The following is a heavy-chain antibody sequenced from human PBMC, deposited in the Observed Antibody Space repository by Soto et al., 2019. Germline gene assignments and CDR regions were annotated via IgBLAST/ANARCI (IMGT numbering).Heavy chain of an antibody. Sequence: GGSLRLSCAASGFTFSSYGMHWVRQAPGKGLEWVAVIWYDGSNKYYADSVKGRFTISRDNSKNTLYLQMNSLRAEDTAVYYCARGIWEMATIRPENYWGQGTPVTVSS. CDR3: ARGIWEMATIRPENY. J-gene: IGHJ4*02. V-gene: IGHV3-33*01. CDR2: IWYDGSNK. CDR1: GFTFSSYG. D-gene: IGHD5-12*01.